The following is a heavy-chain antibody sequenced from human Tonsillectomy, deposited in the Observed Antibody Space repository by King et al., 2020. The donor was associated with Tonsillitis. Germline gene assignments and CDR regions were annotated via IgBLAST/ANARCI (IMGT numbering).Heavy chain of an antibody. CDR2: FYSGGST. D-gene: IGHD6-19*01. V-gene: IGHV4-39*01. J-gene: IGHJ5*02. CDR1: GGSISSSTYY. Sequence: QLQESGPGLVKPSETLSLTCTVSGGSISSSTYYWGWIRQPPGKGLEWIGSFYSGGSTYYNPSLKSRVTMSVDTSKTQFSLRLSSVTAADTAVYYFATLAGGSVALSWGQGTLVTVSS. CDR3: ATLAGGSVALS.